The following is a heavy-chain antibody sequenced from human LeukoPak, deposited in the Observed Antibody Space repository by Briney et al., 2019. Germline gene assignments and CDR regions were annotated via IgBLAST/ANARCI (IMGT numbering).Heavy chain of an antibody. V-gene: IGHV1-46*01. D-gene: IGHD6-6*01. CDR2: INPSGGST. Sequence: ASVKVSCKASGYTFTSFDINWVRQATGQGLEWMGIINPSGGSTSYAQKFQGRVTMTRDTSTSTVYMELSSLRSEDTAVYYCARDPSGVAARPEYYYYYMDVWGKGTTVTVSS. CDR3: ARDPSGVAARPEYYYYYMDV. CDR1: GYTFTSFD. J-gene: IGHJ6*03.